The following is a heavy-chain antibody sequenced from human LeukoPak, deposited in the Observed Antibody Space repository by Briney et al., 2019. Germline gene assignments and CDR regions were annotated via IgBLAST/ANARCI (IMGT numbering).Heavy chain of an antibody. CDR1: GFSFDTYA. Sequence: GRSLRLSCAVSGFSFDTYAMHCVRHAPGQGLEWVALIWHDGSHKFYSNSVRGQFTISRDNSKNTVYLQMNNLRPDDTAVYYCAIEIFGSGSYPDFWGQGTLVTVSS. J-gene: IGHJ4*02. V-gene: IGHV3-33*01. D-gene: IGHD3-10*01. CDR2: IWHDGSHK. CDR3: AIEIFGSGSYPDF.